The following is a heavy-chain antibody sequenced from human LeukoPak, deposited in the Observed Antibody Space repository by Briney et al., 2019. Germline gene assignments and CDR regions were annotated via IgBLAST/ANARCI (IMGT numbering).Heavy chain of an antibody. CDR2: IKQDGSEK. J-gene: IGHJ4*02. Sequence: GGPLRLSCAASGFTFSSYWMSWVRQAPGKGLEWVANIKQDGSEKYYVDSVKGRFTISRDNAQNSLYLQMNSLRAEDTAVYYCARDTGYSSGCFDYWGQGTLVTVSS. CDR1: GFTFSSYW. D-gene: IGHD6-19*01. CDR3: ARDTGYSSGCFDY. V-gene: IGHV3-7*01.